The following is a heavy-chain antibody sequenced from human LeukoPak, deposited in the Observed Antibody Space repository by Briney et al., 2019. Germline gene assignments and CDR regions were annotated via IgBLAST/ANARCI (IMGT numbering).Heavy chain of an antibody. Sequence: SETLSLTYSVSGGSISTYNYYWSWIRQSPGEGLEWIGEINHSGSTNYNPSLKSRVTISVDTSKNQFSLKMNSMTAADTAIYYCARGSGGTWEGNWFDPWGQGTQVTVSS. CDR2: INHSGST. J-gene: IGHJ5*02. D-gene: IGHD2-15*01. CDR1: GGSISTYNYY. CDR3: ARGSGGTWEGNWFDP. V-gene: IGHV4-39*02.